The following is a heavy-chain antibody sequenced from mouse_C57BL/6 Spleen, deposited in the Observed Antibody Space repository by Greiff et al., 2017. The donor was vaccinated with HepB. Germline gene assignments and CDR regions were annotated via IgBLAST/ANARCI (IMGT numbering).Heavy chain of an antibody. J-gene: IGHJ3*01. CDR3: ARLDDYETY. V-gene: IGHV1-9*01. Sequence: VQLQQSGAELMKPGASVKLSCTAPGYTFTGYWIAWVKQRPGHGLEWIGEILPGSGSTHYNDKFKGKATFTADKSSNTAYMQLSSLTTEDSAIYDCARLDDYETYWGQGTLVTVSA. CDR1: GYTFTGYW. D-gene: IGHD2-4*01. CDR2: ILPGSGST.